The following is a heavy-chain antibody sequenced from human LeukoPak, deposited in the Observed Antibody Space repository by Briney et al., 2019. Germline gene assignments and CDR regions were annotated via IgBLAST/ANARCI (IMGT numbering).Heavy chain of an antibody. CDR1: GGTFSSYA. V-gene: IGHV1-69*10. Sequence: SAKVSCKAFGGTFSSYAISRVRQAPGQGLEWMRRIIPILGIATYAQKFQGRVTITADKSTSTAYMELSSLRSEDTAVYYCARDFQEAGMDVWGQGTTVTVSS. D-gene: IGHD2/OR15-2a*01. J-gene: IGHJ6*02. CDR3: ARDFQEAGMDV. CDR2: IIPILGIA.